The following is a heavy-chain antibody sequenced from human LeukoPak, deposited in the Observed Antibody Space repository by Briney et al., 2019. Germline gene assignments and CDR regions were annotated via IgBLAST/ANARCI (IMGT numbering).Heavy chain of an antibody. J-gene: IGHJ6*03. Sequence: SETLSLTCAVYGGSFSGYYWSWIRQPPGKGLEWIGEINHSGSTNYNPSLKSLVTISVDTSKNQFSLKLSSVTAADTAVYYCARGRIQLWAYYYYMDVWGKGTTVTVSS. D-gene: IGHD5-18*01. CDR3: ARGRIQLWAYYYYMDV. CDR2: INHSGST. CDR1: GGSFSGYY. V-gene: IGHV4-34*01.